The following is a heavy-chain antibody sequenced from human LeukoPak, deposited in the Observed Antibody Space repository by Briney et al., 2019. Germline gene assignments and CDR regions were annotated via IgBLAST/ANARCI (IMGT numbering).Heavy chain of an antibody. V-gene: IGHV3-15*01. D-gene: IGHD1-26*01. CDR3: TTNVLRWELFDY. Sequence: GGSLRLSCAASGFTFGSYAMSWVRQAPGKGLEWVGRIRSETDDGTTDYAAPVKGRVPISRDDSKNTLYLQMNNLNTEDTAVYYCTTNVLRWELFDYWGQGTLVTVSS. CDR2: IRSETDDGTT. CDR1: GFTFGSYA. J-gene: IGHJ4*02.